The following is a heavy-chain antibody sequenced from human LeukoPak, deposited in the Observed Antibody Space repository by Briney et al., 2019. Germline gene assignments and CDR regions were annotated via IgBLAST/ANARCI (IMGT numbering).Heavy chain of an antibody. CDR1: GLVVTTTY. Sequence: GGSLRLSYAASGLVVTTTYMSWVRQAPGKGLEWVSLIDSADNTFYVDSVRGGFTISRDNSRNTLYLQMNSLRAEDTAVYYCARDEVGAGKTYVKFDFWGQGTLVTVSS. V-gene: IGHV3-66*01. J-gene: IGHJ4*02. D-gene: IGHD3-10*02. CDR3: ARDEVGAGKTYVKFDF. CDR2: IDSADNT.